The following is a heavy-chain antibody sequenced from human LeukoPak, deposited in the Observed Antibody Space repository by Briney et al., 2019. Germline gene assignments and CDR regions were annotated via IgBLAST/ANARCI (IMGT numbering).Heavy chain of an antibody. CDR2: ISGSSGHT. CDR3: AKVGFSEMEWLLYSDH. D-gene: IGHD3-3*01. V-gene: IGHV3-23*01. Sequence: PGGSLRLSCAASGLTFSSYAMSWVRQAPGKGVGWVSAISGSSGHTYYADSVKGRFTISRDNSKNTLYLQMNSLRAEDTAVYYCAKVGFSEMEWLLYSDHWGQGTLVTVSS. CDR1: GLTFSSYA. J-gene: IGHJ4*02.